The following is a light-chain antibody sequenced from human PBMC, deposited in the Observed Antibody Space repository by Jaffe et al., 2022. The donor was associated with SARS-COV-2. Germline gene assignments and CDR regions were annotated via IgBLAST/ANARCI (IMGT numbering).Light chain of an antibody. CDR1: VLAKKF. Sequence: SYELTQPSSVSVSPGQTARITCSGDVLAKKFVRWFQQKPGQAPVMVIYKDRARPSGIPARFSGYNSGTTATLTISGAQVDDEADYYCYSAADNNLIFGGGTKVTVL. CDR3: YSAADNNLI. J-gene: IGLJ2*01. V-gene: IGLV3-27*01. CDR2: KDR.